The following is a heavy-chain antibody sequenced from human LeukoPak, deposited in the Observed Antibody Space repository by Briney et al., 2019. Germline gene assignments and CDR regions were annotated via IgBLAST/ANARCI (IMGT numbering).Heavy chain of an antibody. D-gene: IGHD3-22*01. J-gene: IGHJ4*02. V-gene: IGHV3-48*01. CDR1: GFSFSTYA. CDR2: ISSSSSTT. CDR3: ARDFDSSNYGW. Sequence: SGGSLRLSCTASGFSFSTYAMNWVRRAPGKGLEWVSYISSSSSTTYYAASVKGRFTISRDNAKNSLYLQMNSLRAEDTAVYHCARDFDSSNYGWWGQGTLVTVSS.